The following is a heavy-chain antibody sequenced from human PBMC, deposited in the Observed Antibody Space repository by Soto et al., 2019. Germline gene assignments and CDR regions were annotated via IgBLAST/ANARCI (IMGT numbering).Heavy chain of an antibody. CDR3: TRVLSASCIDY. D-gene: IGHD1-26*01. CDR1: GASIINSSYY. Sequence: SETLSLTCTVSGASIINSSYYWAWIRQPPEKGLEWIGAIYFSGSTYYNPSLKGRLAISVDTSRNQLSLKVTSVTAADTAFYYCTRVLSASCIDYWGQGTLVTVSS. CDR2: IYFSGST. V-gene: IGHV4-39*01. J-gene: IGHJ4*02.